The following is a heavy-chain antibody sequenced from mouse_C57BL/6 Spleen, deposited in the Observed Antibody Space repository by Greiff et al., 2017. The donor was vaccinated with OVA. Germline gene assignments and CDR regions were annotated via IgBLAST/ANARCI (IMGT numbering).Heavy chain of an antibody. J-gene: IGHJ3*01. CDR3: ARGPEVFAY. V-gene: IGHV14-3*01. CDR1: GFNIKNTY. CDR2: IDPANGNT. Sequence: EVQLQHSVAELVQPGASVKLSCTASGFNIKNTYMHWVKQRPEQGLEWMGSIDPANGNTKYAPKFQGKAPITAATSTTTAYLQLRSLTSEDTAIYYCARGPEVFAYWGQGTLVTVSA.